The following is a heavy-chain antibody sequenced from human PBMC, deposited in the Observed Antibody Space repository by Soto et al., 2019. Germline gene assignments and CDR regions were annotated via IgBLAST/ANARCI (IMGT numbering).Heavy chain of an antibody. CDR2: IYLSGST. J-gene: IGHJ5*02. V-gene: IGHV4-30-2*01. CDR1: GGSISSGGYS. CDR3: ARGRSGGTLEVWENWFDP. Sequence: QLQLQESGSGLVKPSQTLSLTCAVSGGSISSGGYSWSWIRQPPGRGLEWIGYIYLSGSTYYNPPLKSRVTISVDRSKNQFSLKLSSVTAEDTAVYYCARGRSGGTLEVWENWFDPWGQGTLVTVSS. D-gene: IGHD1-26*01.